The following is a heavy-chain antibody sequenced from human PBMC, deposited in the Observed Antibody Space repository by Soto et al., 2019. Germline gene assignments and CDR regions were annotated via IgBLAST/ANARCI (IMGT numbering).Heavy chain of an antibody. Sequence: GGSLRLSCAASGFTFSSYGMHWVRQAPGKGLEWVAVISYDGSNKYYADSVKGRFTISRDNSKNTLYLQMNSLRAEDTAVYYCARDPVPYSSGEHYFDYWGQGTLVTVSS. V-gene: IGHV3-30*03. CDR2: ISYDGSNK. CDR3: ARDPVPYSSGEHYFDY. D-gene: IGHD6-19*01. J-gene: IGHJ4*02. CDR1: GFTFSSYG.